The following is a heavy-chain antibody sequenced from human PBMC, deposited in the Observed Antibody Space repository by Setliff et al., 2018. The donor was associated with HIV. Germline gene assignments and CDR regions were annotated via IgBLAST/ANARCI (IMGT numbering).Heavy chain of an antibody. CDR3: ARYYCPTGECYGFDI. CDR1: GVSISDHY. Sequence: ETLSLTCFVSGVSISDHYWGWIRQPPGKGLEWIGYIYTSGSTNCNPSLKSRVTISIDASNNQFSLKLTSVTAAETAVYYCARYYCPTGECYGFDIWGQGTRVTVSS. J-gene: IGHJ3*02. V-gene: IGHV4-4*09. CDR2: IYTSGST. D-gene: IGHD2-8*01.